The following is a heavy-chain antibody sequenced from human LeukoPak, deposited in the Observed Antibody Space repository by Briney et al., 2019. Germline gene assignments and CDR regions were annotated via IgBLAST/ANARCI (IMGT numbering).Heavy chain of an antibody. Sequence: NSSETLSLTCAVYGGSFSGYYWSWIRQPPGKGLEWIGEINHSGSTNYNPSLKSRVTISVDTSKNQFSLKLSSVTAADTAVYYCARARGWDSSGWYISRPNWFDPRGQGTLVTVSS. D-gene: IGHD6-19*01. CDR1: GGSFSGYY. CDR2: INHSGST. CDR3: ARARGWDSSGWYISRPNWFDP. J-gene: IGHJ5*02. V-gene: IGHV4-34*01.